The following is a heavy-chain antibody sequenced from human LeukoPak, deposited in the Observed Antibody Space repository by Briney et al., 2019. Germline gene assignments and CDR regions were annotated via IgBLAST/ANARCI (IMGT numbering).Heavy chain of an antibody. V-gene: IGHV4-59*01. D-gene: IGHD3-3*01. J-gene: IGHJ4*02. Sequence: PSETLSLTCTVSGGSISSYYWSWLRQPPGKGLEWIGYIYYSGSTNYNPSLKSRVTISVDTSKNQFSLKLSSVTAADTAVYYCARAGHYDFWSGYYTPYYFDYWGQGTLVTVSS. CDR3: ARAGHYDFWSGYYTPYYFDY. CDR2: IYYSGST. CDR1: GGSISSYY.